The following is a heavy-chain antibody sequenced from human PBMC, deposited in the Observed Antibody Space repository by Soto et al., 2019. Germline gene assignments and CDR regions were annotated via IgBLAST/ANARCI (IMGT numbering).Heavy chain of an antibody. V-gene: IGHV3-64D*06. J-gene: IGHJ4*02. Sequence: GGSLRLSCSASGFTFSSYAMHWVRQAPGKGLEYVSAISSNGGSTYYADSVKGRFTISRDNSKNTLYLQMSSLRAEDTAVYYCLKDPSSSWYYFDYWGQGTLVTVSS. CDR1: GFTFSSYA. CDR3: LKDPSSSWYYFDY. D-gene: IGHD6-13*01. CDR2: ISSNGGST.